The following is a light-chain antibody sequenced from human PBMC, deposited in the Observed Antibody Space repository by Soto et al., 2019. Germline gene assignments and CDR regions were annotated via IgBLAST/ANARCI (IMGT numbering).Light chain of an antibody. V-gene: IGKV1-9*01. Sequence: IQLTQSPSSLSASVGDRVTITCRASQGVGSYLAWYQQKPGTAPKLLIYVTSTLQSGVPSRFSGSGSATDFTLTISSLQPEDFATYYCQQHNSYPLTFGGGTKVEIK. CDR1: QGVGSY. CDR2: VTS. J-gene: IGKJ4*01. CDR3: QQHNSYPLT.